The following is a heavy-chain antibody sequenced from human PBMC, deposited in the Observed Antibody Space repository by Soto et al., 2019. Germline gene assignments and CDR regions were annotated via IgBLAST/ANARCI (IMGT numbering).Heavy chain of an antibody. CDR2: INHSGST. J-gene: IGHJ3*02. CDR1: GGSFSGYY. CDR3: AREGNDYGDGIAFDI. D-gene: IGHD4-17*01. V-gene: IGHV4-34*01. Sequence: SETLSLTCAVYGGSFSGYYWSWIRQPPGKGLEWIGEINHSGSTNYNPSLKSRVTISVDTSKNQFSLKLSSVTAADTAVYYCAREGNDYGDGIAFDIWGQGTMVTVSS.